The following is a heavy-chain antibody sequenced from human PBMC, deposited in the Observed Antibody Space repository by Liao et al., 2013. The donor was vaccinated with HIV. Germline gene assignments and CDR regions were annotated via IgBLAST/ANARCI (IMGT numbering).Heavy chain of an antibody. Sequence: QVQLQESGPRLVKPSETLSLTCSVSGASMNVYYWSWIRQPAGKGLEWIGRINTSGYSNYNPSLTSRVAISADRSKNQFSLKLSSVTAADTAVYYCARGLYSSSLYERDAFDVWGQGTVVTVSS. J-gene: IGHJ3*01. V-gene: IGHV4-4*07. CDR1: GASMNVYY. CDR3: ARGLYSSSLYERDAFDV. CDR2: INTSGYS. D-gene: IGHD6-13*01.